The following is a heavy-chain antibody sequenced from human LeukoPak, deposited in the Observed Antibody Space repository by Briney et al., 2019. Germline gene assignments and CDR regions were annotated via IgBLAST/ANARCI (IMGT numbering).Heavy chain of an antibody. CDR1: GFTFSSYS. V-gene: IGHV3-21*01. CDR2: ISSSSSYI. D-gene: IGHD5-12*01. CDR3: ARGWRGVATIAEDY. J-gene: IGHJ4*02. Sequence: PGGSLRLSCAASGFTFSSYSMNWVRQAPGKGLEWVSSISSSSSYIYYADSVKGRFTISRDNAKNSLYLQMNSLRAEDTAVYYCARGWRGVATIAEDYWGQGTLVTVSS.